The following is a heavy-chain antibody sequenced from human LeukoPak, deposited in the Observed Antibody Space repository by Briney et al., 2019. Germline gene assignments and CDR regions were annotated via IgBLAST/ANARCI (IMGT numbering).Heavy chain of an antibody. CDR1: GFTFSSYS. D-gene: IGHD6-13*01. CDR2: ISSSSSYI. CDR3: ARAIRYSSSWYYFDY. V-gene: IGHV3-21*01. Sequence: GGSLRLSCAASGFTFSSYSMNWVRQAPGKGLEWISSISSSSSYIYYADSVKGRFTISRDNAKNSLYLQMNSLRAEDTAAYYCARAIRYSSSWYYFDYWGQGTLVTVSS. J-gene: IGHJ4*02.